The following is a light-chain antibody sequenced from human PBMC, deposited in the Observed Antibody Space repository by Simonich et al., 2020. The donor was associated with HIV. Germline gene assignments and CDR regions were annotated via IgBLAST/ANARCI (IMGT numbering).Light chain of an antibody. Sequence: IRMTQSPSSLSASTGERLTNNCRASKIISSYLTWYQQKPGKAPKLLISDASTLQSGVPSRFSGSGSGTDFTLTISCLQSADFATYYCQQYYSYPWTLGQGTKVEIK. V-gene: IGKV1-8*01. CDR2: DAS. CDR3: QQYYSYPWT. J-gene: IGKJ1*01. CDR1: KIISSY.